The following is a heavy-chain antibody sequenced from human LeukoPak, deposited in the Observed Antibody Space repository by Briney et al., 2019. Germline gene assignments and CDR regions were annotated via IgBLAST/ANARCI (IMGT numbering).Heavy chain of an antibody. J-gene: IGHJ3*02. D-gene: IGHD5-24*01. CDR2: IYKSGST. CDR1: GGSISSYY. CDR3: AGEGGRKMAVVEGIRDVFDI. V-gene: IGHV4-4*07. Sequence: SETLSLTCTISGGSISSYYWSWIRQSADKGLEWIGRIYKSGSTNYNPSLNSRVTMSLDRSKNQFSLKLTSVTASDTAVYYCAGEGGRKMAVVEGIRDVFDIWGQGTMVTVSS.